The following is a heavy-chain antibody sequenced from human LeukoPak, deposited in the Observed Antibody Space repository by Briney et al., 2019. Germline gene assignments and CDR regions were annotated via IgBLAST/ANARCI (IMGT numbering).Heavy chain of an antibody. D-gene: IGHD3-22*01. J-gene: IGHJ4*02. CDR3: ARDVYYYETPRH. CDR1: GFTFRSYG. Sequence: PGGSLRLSCAASGFTFRSYGMHWVRQAPGKGLEWVAVISYDGSNKYYADSVKGRFTISRDNAKKSLYLQMNSLRAEDTAVYYCARDVYYYETPRHWGQGTLVTVSS. V-gene: IGHV3-30*03. CDR2: ISYDGSNK.